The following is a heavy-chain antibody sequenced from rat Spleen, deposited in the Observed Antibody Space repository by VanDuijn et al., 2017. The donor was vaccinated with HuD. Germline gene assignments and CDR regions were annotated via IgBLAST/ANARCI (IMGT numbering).Heavy chain of an antibody. D-gene: IGHD1-12*02. CDR2: ISYDGSST. CDR1: GFTFSNYG. Sequence: EVQLVESDGGLVQPGRSLKLSCAASGFTFSNYGMAWVRQAPTKGLECVATISYDGSSTYYRDSVKGRFTVSRDNAKSTLYLQLDSLRSEDTATYYCTTDTFYDGTYYPGGFDYWGQGVMVTVSS. V-gene: IGHV5-29*01. CDR3: TTDTFYDGTYYPGGFDY. J-gene: IGHJ2*01.